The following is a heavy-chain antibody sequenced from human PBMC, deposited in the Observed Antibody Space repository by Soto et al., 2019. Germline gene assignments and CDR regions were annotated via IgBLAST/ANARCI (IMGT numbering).Heavy chain of an antibody. CDR1: GGSVSSSSYY. V-gene: IGHV4-61*01. J-gene: IGHJ4*02. CDR2: IYYSGST. CDR3: ARDPTRMYYFDY. Sequence: QVQLQESGPGLVKPSETLSLTCTLSGGSVSSSSYYWNWIRQPPGKGLEWIGYIYYSGSTNYNPSLKSRVTISVDTSKNQFSLKLSSVTAADTAVYYCARDPTRMYYFDYWGQGTLVTASS. D-gene: IGHD2-8*01.